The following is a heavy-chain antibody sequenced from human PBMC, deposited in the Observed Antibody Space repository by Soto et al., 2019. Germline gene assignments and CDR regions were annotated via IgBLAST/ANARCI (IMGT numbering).Heavy chain of an antibody. V-gene: IGHV1-69*02. CDR1: GGTFSSYT. J-gene: IGHJ5*02. D-gene: IGHD2-15*01. Sequence: GASVKVSCKASGGTFSSYTISWVRQAPGQGLEWMGRIIPILGIANYAQKFQGRVTITADKSTSTAYMELSSLRSEDAAVYYCARSRCSGGSCYPLDPWGQGTLVTVSS. CDR3: ARSRCSGGSCYPLDP. CDR2: IIPILGIA.